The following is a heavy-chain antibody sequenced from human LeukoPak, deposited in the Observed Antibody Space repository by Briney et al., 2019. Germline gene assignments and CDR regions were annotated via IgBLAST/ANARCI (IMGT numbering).Heavy chain of an antibody. CDR2: INPNSGGT. D-gene: IGHD6-19*01. V-gene: IGHV1-2*04. J-gene: IGHJ5*02. CDR3: ARGAPSIAVAGTIWSDP. CDR1: GYTFTGYY. Sequence: ASVKVSCKASGYTFTGYYMHWVRQAPGQGLEWMGWINPNSGGTNYAQKFQGWVTMTRDTSISTAYMELSRLRSDDTAVYYCARGAPSIAVAGTIWSDPWGQGPLVTVSS.